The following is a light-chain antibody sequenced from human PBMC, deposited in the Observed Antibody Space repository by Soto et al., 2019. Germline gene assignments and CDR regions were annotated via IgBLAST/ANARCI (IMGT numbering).Light chain of an antibody. CDR1: QSIRNY. V-gene: IGKV1-39*01. CDR2: AAS. J-gene: IGKJ1*01. Sequence: DIQMTQSPSSLSASVGDRVTISCRASQSIRNYVSWYQQKPGTAPKLLIRAASTLQSGVPSRFSGSGSGTDFTLTISSLQLEDFATYFCQQTDSTPQTFGQGPNVEI. CDR3: QQTDSTPQT.